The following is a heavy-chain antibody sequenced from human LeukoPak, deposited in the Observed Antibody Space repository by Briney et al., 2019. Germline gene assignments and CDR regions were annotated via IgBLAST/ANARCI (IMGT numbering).Heavy chain of an antibody. D-gene: IGHD4-23*01. J-gene: IGHJ5*02. V-gene: IGHV3-23*01. CDR3: AKDVNTVVTPYNWFDP. Sequence: GGSLRLSCAASGFTFSSYVMSWVRQAPGKGLEWVSAISGSGGSTYYADSVKGRFTISRDNSKNTLYLQMNSLRAEDTAVYYCAKDVNTVVTPYNWFDPWGQGTLVTVSS. CDR1: GFTFSSYV. CDR2: ISGSGGST.